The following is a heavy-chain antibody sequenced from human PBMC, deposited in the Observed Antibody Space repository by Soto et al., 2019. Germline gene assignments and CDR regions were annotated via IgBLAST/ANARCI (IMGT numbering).Heavy chain of an antibody. Sequence: SETLSLTCDVYGGSFSGYIWTWIRQTPGKGLQWIGQINHSGSTYYNPSLKSRVTISLDTSKNQFSLKLSSVTAADTAVYYCARSHIVPRLLMYPYDYWGQGTLVTVSS. J-gene: IGHJ4*02. D-gene: IGHD6-6*01. CDR3: ARSHIVPRLLMYPYDY. V-gene: IGHV4-34*01. CDR1: GGSFSGYI. CDR2: INHSGST.